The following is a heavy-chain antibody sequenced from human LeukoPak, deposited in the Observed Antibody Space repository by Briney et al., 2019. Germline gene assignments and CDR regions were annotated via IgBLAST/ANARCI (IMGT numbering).Heavy chain of an antibody. J-gene: IGHJ4*02. D-gene: IGHD3-9*01. CDR1: GFTFSSYA. Sequence: GGSLRLSCAASGFTFSSYAMHWVRQAPGKGLEWVAVISYDGSNKYYADSVKGRFTISRDNSKNTLYLQMNSLGAEDTAVYYCARDDGVLTGPTPDYWGQGTLVTVSS. CDR3: ARDDGVLTGPTPDY. V-gene: IGHV3-30-3*01. CDR2: ISYDGSNK.